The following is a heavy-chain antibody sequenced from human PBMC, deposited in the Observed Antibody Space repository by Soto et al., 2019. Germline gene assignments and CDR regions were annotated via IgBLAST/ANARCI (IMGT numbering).Heavy chain of an antibody. CDR2: ISGSGGST. D-gene: IGHD2-2*01. Sequence: GGSLRLSCAASGFTFSSYAMSWVRQAPGKGLEWVSAISGSGGSTYYADSVKGRFTISRDNSKNTLYLQMNSLRAEDTAVYYCAKVKDIVVVPAAIGYWGQGTLVTVSS. V-gene: IGHV3-23*01. CDR3: AKVKDIVVVPAAIGY. J-gene: IGHJ4*02. CDR1: GFTFSSYA.